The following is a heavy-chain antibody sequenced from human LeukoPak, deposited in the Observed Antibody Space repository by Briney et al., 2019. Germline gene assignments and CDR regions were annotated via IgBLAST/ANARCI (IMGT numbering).Heavy chain of an antibody. Sequence: SETLSLTCTVSGGSISSSAYYWSWIRQQPGKGVEWIGYIYHIGNTHYNPSLGSRLTISVDTSKNQFSLKLSSVTAADTAVYYCAREMVGRLFDSWGQGTLVTVSS. J-gene: IGHJ4*02. CDR1: GGSISSSAYY. CDR3: AREMVGRLFDS. CDR2: IYHIGNT. V-gene: IGHV4-31*03. D-gene: IGHD2-8*01.